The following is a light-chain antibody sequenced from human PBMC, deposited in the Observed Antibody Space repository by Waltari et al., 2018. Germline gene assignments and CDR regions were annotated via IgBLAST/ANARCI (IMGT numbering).Light chain of an antibody. J-gene: IGKJ1*01. V-gene: IGKV2-30*02. Sequence: DVVMTQSPLSLPVTLGQPATISCRSSQSLVHSYGKTYVNWFHQRPGQSPRRLIYKVFNRESGVPDRFSGSGSGTDFTLKISRVEAEDVGTYYCMQATQWPLTFGQGTKVEIK. CDR3: MQATQWPLT. CDR1: QSLVHSYGKTY. CDR2: KVF.